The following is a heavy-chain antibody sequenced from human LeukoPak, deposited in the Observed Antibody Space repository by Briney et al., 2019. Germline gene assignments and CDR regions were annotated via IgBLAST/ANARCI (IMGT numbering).Heavy chain of an antibody. D-gene: IGHD6-19*01. J-gene: IGHJ4*02. CDR3: AREVGWQNDY. CDR1: GGSISSYY. Sequence: SETLSLTCTVSGGSISSYYWSWIRQPPGKGLEWIGYIYYSGSTNYNPSLKSRVTISVDTSKNQFSLKLSSVTAADTAVYYCAREVGWQNDYWGQGTLVTVSS. CDR2: IYYSGST. V-gene: IGHV4-59*01.